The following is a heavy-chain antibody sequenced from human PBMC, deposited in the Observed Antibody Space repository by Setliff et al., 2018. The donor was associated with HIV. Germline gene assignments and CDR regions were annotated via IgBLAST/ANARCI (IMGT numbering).Heavy chain of an antibody. CDR2: IIPIFGTT. Sequence: SVKVSCKASGGTFSSYTISWVRQAPGQGLEWMGGIIPIFGTTNYAQKFQGRVTITADKSTSTAYMELSSLRSEDTAVYYCARGGDYNFWSGYYTLGNYYYYMDVWGKGTTVTVSS. D-gene: IGHD3-3*01. CDR1: GGTFSSYT. CDR3: ARGGDYNFWSGYYTLGNYYYYMDV. V-gene: IGHV1-69*06. J-gene: IGHJ6*03.